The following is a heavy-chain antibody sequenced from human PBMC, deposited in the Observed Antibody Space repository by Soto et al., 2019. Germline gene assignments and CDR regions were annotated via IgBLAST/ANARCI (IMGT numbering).Heavy chain of an antibody. Sequence: PSETLSLTSDVNGGSFSGYYWSWIRQPPGKGLDSIGEINHSGSTSYNPSLKSRVTMSVDTSKNQFSLKLSSVTAADTAVYYCARGRGYSYFGYYHGMDVWGQGTTVTVSS. CDR3: ARGRGYSYFGYYHGMDV. J-gene: IGHJ6*02. CDR2: INHSGST. D-gene: IGHD5-18*01. V-gene: IGHV4-34*01. CDR1: GGSFSGYY.